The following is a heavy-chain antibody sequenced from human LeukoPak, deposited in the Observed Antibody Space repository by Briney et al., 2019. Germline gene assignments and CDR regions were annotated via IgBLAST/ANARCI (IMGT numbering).Heavy chain of an antibody. V-gene: IGHV1-46*01. CDR3: AKRVMIGNCMDV. CDR2: INPNGGST. Sequence: ASVKVSCKASGYTFTSYDINWVRQATGQGLEWMGIINPNGGSTNYAQKFQGRVTMTRDKSTSTVYMELRSLRSDDTATYYCAKRVMIGNCMDVWGKGTSVIISS. D-gene: IGHD2-21*01. J-gene: IGHJ6*04. CDR1: GYTFTSYD.